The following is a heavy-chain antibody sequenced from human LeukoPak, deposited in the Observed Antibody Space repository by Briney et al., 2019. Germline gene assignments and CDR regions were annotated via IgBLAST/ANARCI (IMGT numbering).Heavy chain of an antibody. CDR3: ARGLHYFDY. Sequence: PGGSLRLSCAASAFTFSNYSMNWVRQAPGKGLEWVSAISVSGGSTYYADSVKGRFTISRDNSKNTLYLQMNSLRAGDTAVYYCARGLHYFDYWGQGTLVTVSS. V-gene: IGHV3-23*01. CDR2: ISVSGGST. J-gene: IGHJ4*02. CDR1: AFTFSNYS.